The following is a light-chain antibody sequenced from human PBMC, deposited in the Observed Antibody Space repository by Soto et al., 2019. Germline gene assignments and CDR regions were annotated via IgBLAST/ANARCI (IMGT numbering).Light chain of an antibody. Sequence: EIVLTQSPATMSLSPVERATLSRRASQSVSSYLAWYKQKPGQAPRLLIYDASNRATGIPARFSVSGSGTEFTLTISSLAPEDFAVYYCQQRSNWPTLGQGTRLEIK. V-gene: IGKV3-11*01. CDR2: DAS. CDR1: QSVSSY. J-gene: IGKJ5*01. CDR3: QQRSNWPT.